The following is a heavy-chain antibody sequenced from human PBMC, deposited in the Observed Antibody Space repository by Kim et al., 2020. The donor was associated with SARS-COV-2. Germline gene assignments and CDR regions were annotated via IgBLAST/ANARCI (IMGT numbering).Heavy chain of an antibody. CDR1: GFMFTTYF. D-gene: IGHD6-13*01. V-gene: IGHV1-46*01. CDR3: ARVREAASLLYYGMDV. Sequence: ASVKVSCKASGFMFTTYFLHWVRQAPGQGLEWMGIIYPSGSSTEYAQKFQGRLTMTRDTSTNTVHMEVNSLTSDDTAIYYCARVREAASLLYYGMDVWGQGTTVTVSS. J-gene: IGHJ6*02. CDR2: IYPSGSST.